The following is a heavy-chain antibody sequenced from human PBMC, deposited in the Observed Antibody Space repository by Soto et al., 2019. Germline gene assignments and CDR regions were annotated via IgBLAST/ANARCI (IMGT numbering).Heavy chain of an antibody. CDR3: PTVVPAAIAKDYMDV. J-gene: IGHJ6*03. CDR1: GFTFSNAW. Sequence: PGGSLRLSCAASGFTFSNAWMSWVRQAPGKGLEWVGRIKSKTDGGTTDYAAPVKGRFTISRDDSKNTLYLQMNSLKTEDTAVYYCPTVVPAAIAKDYMDVWGKGTTVTVSS. V-gene: IGHV3-15*01. D-gene: IGHD2-2*02. CDR2: IKSKTDGGTT.